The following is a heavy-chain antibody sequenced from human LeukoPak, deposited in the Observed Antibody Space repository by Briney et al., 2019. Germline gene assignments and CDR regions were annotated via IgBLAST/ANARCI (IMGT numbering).Heavy chain of an antibody. V-gene: IGHV3-23*01. Sequence: GGSLRLSCAASGFTFSSYAMSWVRQAPGKGLEWVSGITGSGGRTHYADSVKGRLTISRDNSKNMLDLQMNSLRAEDTAVYYCAKDPRIASPFDDWGHGTLVTVSS. J-gene: IGHJ4*01. CDR2: ITGSGGRT. CDR1: GFTFSSYA. CDR3: AKDPRIASPFDD. D-gene: IGHD3-16*02.